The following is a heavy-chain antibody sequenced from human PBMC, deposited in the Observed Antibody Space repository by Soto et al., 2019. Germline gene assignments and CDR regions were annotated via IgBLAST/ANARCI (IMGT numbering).Heavy chain of an antibody. V-gene: IGHV3-15*01. D-gene: IGHD6-6*01. CDR1: GFTFSNAW. CDR2: IQSKSDGGTT. Sequence: NPGGSLRLSCTTSGFTFSNAWMSWVRQAPGKGLEWVGRIQSKSDGGTTDYAAPVKGRFIISRDDSKNMLYLQMNSLKTEDTAVYYCTRDMQLAPFHYYYYMDVWGKGTTVTVSS. J-gene: IGHJ6*03. CDR3: TRDMQLAPFHYYYYMDV.